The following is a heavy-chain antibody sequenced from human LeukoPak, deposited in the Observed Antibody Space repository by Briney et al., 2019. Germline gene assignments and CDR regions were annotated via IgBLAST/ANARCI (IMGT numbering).Heavy chain of an antibody. V-gene: IGHV1-2*02. J-gene: IGHJ4*02. Sequence: GASVNVSCKASGYTFTGYYMHWVRQAPGQGLEWMGWINPNSGGTNYAQKFQGRVTMTRDTSISTAYMELSRLRSDDTAVYYCAREDRYSSGWYADWGQGTLVTVSS. CDR1: GYTFTGYY. D-gene: IGHD6-19*01. CDR2: INPNSGGT. CDR3: AREDRYSSGWYAD.